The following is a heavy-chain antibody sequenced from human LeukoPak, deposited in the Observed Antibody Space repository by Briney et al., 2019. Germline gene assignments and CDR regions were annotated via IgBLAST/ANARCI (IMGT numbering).Heavy chain of an antibody. D-gene: IGHD6-13*01. V-gene: IGHV4-39*07. CDR2: IYYSGST. CDR3: ARSSSSWSRYYYYYYMDV. J-gene: IGHJ6*03. Sequence: SETLSLTCTVSGGSISSSSYYWGWIRQPPGKGLEWIGSIYYSGSTYYNPPLKSRVTISVDTSKNQFSLKLSSVTAADTAVYYCARSSSSWSRYYYYYYMDVWGKGTTVTVSS. CDR1: GGSISSSSYY.